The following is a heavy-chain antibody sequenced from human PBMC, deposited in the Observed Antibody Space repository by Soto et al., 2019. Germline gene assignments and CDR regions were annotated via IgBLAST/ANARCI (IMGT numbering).Heavy chain of an antibody. CDR3: AKLPDYLHQQLDAFDI. J-gene: IGHJ3*02. D-gene: IGHD6-6*01. V-gene: IGHV3-30*18. CDR1: GFTFSSYS. Sequence: QVQLVESGGGVVQPGRSLRLSCAASGFTFSSYSMHWVRQAPGKGLEWGAVISYDGSNKYYADSVKGRFTISRDNSKNTLYLQMNSLRAEYTSVYYCAKLPDYLHQQLDAFDIWGQGTMVTVSS. CDR2: ISYDGSNK.